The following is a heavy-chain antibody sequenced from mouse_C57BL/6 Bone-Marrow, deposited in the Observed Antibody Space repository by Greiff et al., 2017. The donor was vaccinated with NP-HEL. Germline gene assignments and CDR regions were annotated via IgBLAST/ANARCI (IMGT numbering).Heavy chain of an antibody. CDR3: ARFPYGYDVYYYAMDY. J-gene: IGHJ4*01. CDR2: INPSSGYT. D-gene: IGHD2-2*01. V-gene: IGHV1-4*01. CDR1: GYTFTSYT. Sequence: VQLQQSGAELARPGASVKMSCKASGYTFTSYTMHWVKQRPGQGLEWIGYINPSSGYTKYNQKFKDKATLTADKSSSTAYMQLSSLTSKDSAVYYCARFPYGYDVYYYAMDYWGQGTSGTVSS.